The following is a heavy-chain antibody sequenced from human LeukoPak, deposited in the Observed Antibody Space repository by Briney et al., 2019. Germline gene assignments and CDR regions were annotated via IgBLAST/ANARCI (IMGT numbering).Heavy chain of an antibody. CDR3: ARDYDYGDYPGY. D-gene: IGHD4-17*01. CDR1: GFTFSSYA. Sequence: GGSLRLSCAASGFTFSSYAMSWVPQAPGKGLEWVSGINWNGGRTGYADSVKGRFTISRDNAKNSLYLQMNSLRAEDTALYYCARDYDYGDYPGYWGQGTLVTVSS. CDR2: INWNGGRT. V-gene: IGHV3-20*04. J-gene: IGHJ4*02.